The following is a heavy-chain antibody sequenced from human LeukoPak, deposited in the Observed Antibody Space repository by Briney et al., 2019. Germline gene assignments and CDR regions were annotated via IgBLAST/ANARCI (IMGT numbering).Heavy chain of an antibody. J-gene: IGHJ4*02. CDR1: SGSFSGYY. D-gene: IGHD3-10*01. CDR3: VRGFSGVVGDH. V-gene: IGHV4-34*01. CDR2: IKDGGIT. Sequence: KPSETLSLTCTVYSGSFSGYYWSWIRLPPGKGLEWIGEIKDGGITNYNPSLRSRVTISKDTSNNPLSLKLHSATAADTAVYYCVRGFSGVVGDHWGQGSLVTVSS.